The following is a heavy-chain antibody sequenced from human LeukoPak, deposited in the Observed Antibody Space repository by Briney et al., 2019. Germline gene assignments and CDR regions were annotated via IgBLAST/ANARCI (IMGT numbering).Heavy chain of an antibody. Sequence: GGSLRLSCTASGFTFGDYAMSWVRQAPGKGLEWVGFIRSKAYGGTTEYAASVKGRFTISRDDSKSIAYLQLNSLKTEDTAVYYCTRVRSSWYYFDYWGQGNLVTVSS. CDR3: TRVRSSWYYFDY. D-gene: IGHD6-13*01. V-gene: IGHV3-49*04. J-gene: IGHJ4*02. CDR2: IRSKAYGGTT. CDR1: GFTFGDYA.